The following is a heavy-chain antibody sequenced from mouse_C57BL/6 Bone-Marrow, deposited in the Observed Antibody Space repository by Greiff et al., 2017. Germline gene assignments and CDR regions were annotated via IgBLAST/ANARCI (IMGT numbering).Heavy chain of an antibody. V-gene: IGHV1-54*01. J-gene: IGHJ2*01. Sequence: VQLKASGAELVRPGTSVKVSCKASGYAFTNYLIEWVKQRPGPGLEWIGVINPGSGGTNYNEKFKGKATLTADKSSSTAYMQLSSLTSEDSAVYFCARLLRYWGQGTTLTVSS. CDR2: INPGSGGT. CDR3: ARLLRY. CDR1: GYAFTNYL. D-gene: IGHD1-1*01.